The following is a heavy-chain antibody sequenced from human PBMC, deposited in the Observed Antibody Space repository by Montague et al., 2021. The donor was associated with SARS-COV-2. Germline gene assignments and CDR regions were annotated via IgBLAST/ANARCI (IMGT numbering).Heavy chain of an antibody. CDR2: VNHSGST. Sequence: SETLSLTCAVSGGSFSGYHWSWIRRPPGKGLEWIGEVNHSGSTNYNPSLKSRVTISADTSKNQSSLRLNSVTAADTAVYYCARGIDDVSIIVIVLAGECNWMDSWGQGTPVTVSS. J-gene: IGHJ5*01. CDR1: GGSFSGYH. D-gene: IGHD3-22*01. V-gene: IGHV4-34*01. CDR3: ARGIDDVSIIVIVLAGECNWMDS.